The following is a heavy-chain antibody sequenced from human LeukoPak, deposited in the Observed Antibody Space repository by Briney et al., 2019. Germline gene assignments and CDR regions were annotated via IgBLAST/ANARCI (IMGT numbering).Heavy chain of an antibody. CDR2: INHSGST. D-gene: IGHD2/OR15-2a*01. CDR1: GGSISSSNW. Sequence: PSETLSLTCAVSGGSISSSNWWSWVRQPPGKGLEWIGEINHSGSTNYNPSLKSRVTISVDTSKNQFSLNLTSVTAADTAVYYCARDAKRFYAANWFDPWGQGTLVTVSS. CDR3: ARDAKRFYAANWFDP. V-gene: IGHV4-4*02. J-gene: IGHJ5*02.